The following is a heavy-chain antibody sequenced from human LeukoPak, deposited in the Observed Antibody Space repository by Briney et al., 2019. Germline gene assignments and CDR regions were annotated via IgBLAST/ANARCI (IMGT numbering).Heavy chain of an antibody. CDR2: IWYDGSNK. Sequence: GRSLRLSCAASGFTFSSYGMYWVRQAPGKGLEWVAVIWYDGSNKYYADSVKGRFTISRDNSKNTLYLQMNSLRAEDTAVYYCARDQGRDSSGWYVYWGQGTLVTVSS. CDR3: ARDQGRDSSGWYVY. V-gene: IGHV3-33*01. J-gene: IGHJ4*02. D-gene: IGHD6-19*01. CDR1: GFTFSSYG.